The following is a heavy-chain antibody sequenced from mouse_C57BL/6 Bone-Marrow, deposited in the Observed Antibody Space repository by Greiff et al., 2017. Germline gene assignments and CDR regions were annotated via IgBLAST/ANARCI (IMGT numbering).Heavy chain of an antibody. V-gene: IGHV5-17*01. Sequence: DVMLVASGGGLVKPGGSLKLSCAASGFTFSDYGMHWVRQAPEKGLEWVAYISSGSSTIYYADTVKGRFTISRDNAKNTLFLQMTSLRSEDTAMYYCARDCPWFAYWGQGTLVTVSA. CDR1: GFTFSDYG. CDR2: ISSGSSTI. J-gene: IGHJ3*01. CDR3: ARDCPWFAY.